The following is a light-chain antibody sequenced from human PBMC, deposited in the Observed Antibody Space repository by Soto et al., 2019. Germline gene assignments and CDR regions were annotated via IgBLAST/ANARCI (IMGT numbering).Light chain of an antibody. CDR2: GAS. Sequence: EIVLTQSPGTLSLSPGERATLSCRASQSITNNYLAWYQQKPGRAHRLLIYGASSRATGIPARFSGSGSGTEFTLTISSLQSEDFAVYYCQQYNNWPPLTFGGGTRV. J-gene: IGKJ4*01. CDR1: QSITNN. CDR3: QQYNNWPPLT. V-gene: IGKV3-15*01.